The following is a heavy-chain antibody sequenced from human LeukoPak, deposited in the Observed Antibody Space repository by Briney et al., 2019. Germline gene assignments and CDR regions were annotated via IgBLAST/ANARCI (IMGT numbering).Heavy chain of an antibody. D-gene: IGHD3-9*01. CDR3: ARALSETYYDILTGYYIPRVNWFDP. CDR1: GGSISSGSYY. CDR2: IYTSGST. Sequence: SQTLSLTCTVSGGSISSGSYYWSWIRQPAGKGLEWIGRIYTSGSTNYNPSLKSRVTMSVDTSKNQFSLKLSSVTAADTAVYYCARALSETYYDILTGYYIPRVNWFDPWGQGTLVTVSS. V-gene: IGHV4-61*02. J-gene: IGHJ5*02.